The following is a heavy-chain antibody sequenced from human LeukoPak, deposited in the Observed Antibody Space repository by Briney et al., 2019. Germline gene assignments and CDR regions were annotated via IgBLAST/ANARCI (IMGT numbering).Heavy chain of an antibody. D-gene: IGHD5-24*01. Sequence: GGSLRLPCAASGFTFSSYAMSWVRQAPGKGLEWVSAISGSGGSTYYADSVKGRFTNSRDNSKNTLYLQMNSLRAEDTAVYYCAKDFRDGYSFWGQGTLVTASS. J-gene: IGHJ4*02. CDR1: GFTFSSYA. CDR3: AKDFRDGYSF. V-gene: IGHV3-23*01. CDR2: ISGSGGST.